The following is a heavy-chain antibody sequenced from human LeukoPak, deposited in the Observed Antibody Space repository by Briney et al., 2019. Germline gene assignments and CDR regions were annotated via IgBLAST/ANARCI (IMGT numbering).Heavy chain of an antibody. V-gene: IGHV4-59*01. D-gene: IGHD3-10*01. CDR3: ARAEWFGELLSAFDI. J-gene: IGHJ3*02. CDR1: GGSISSYY. CDR2: IYYSGST. Sequence: SETLSLTCTVSGGSISSYYWSWIRQPPGKGLEWMGYIYYSGSTNYNPSLKSRVTISVDTSKNQFSLKLSSVTAADTAVYYCARAEWFGELLSAFDIWGQGTMVTVSS.